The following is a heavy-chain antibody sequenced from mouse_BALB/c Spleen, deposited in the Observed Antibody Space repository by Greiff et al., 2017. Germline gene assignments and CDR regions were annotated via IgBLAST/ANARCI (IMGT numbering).Heavy chain of an antibody. V-gene: IGHV5-17*02. Sequence: EVQLVESGGGLVQPGGSRKLSCAASGFTFSSFGMHWVRQAPEKGLEWVAYISSGSSTIYYADTVKGRFTISRDNPKNTLFLQMTSLRSEDTAMYYCARSRGYVDYFDYWGQGTTLTVSS. D-gene: IGHD3-1*01. CDR2: ISSGSSTI. CDR3: ARSRGYVDYFDY. J-gene: IGHJ2*01. CDR1: GFTFSSFG.